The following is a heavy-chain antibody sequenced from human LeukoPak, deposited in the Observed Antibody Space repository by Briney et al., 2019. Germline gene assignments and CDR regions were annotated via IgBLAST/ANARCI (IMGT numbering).Heavy chain of an antibody. D-gene: IGHD2/OR15-2a*01. V-gene: IGHV1-69-2*01. J-gene: IGHJ5*02. CDR3: ARFNIAGSQSWFDP. CDR2: VDPGDGHT. Sequence: ASVKVSCKASGYTFSDYYMHWLRQAPGKGLEWMGRVDPGDGHTMYAGNFHDRVTISADRITGTSYMELRSLGSEDTALYFCARFNIAGSQSWFDPWGQGTLVTVSS. CDR1: GYTFSDYY.